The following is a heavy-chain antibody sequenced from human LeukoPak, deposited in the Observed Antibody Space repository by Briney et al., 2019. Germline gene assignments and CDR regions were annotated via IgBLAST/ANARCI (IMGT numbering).Heavy chain of an antibody. D-gene: IGHD3-10*01. Sequence: PSETLCLTCTVSGGSISSSSYYWGWIRQPPGKGLEWIGSIYYSGSTYYNPSLKSRVTISVDTSKNQFSLKLSSVTAADTAVYYCARRPEIYGSGSYFDYWGQGTLVTVSS. CDR3: ARRPEIYGSGSYFDY. CDR2: IYYSGST. V-gene: IGHV4-39*01. CDR1: GGSISSSSYY. J-gene: IGHJ4*02.